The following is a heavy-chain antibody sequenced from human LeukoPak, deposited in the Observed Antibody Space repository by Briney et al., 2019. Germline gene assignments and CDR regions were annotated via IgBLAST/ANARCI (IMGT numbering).Heavy chain of an antibody. Sequence: GGSLRLSCAASGFTFTSYWMSWVRQPPGKRLERLAKINQDGSEKYYMDSVKGRFTISRDNAKNSVYLQMNSLRAADTAVYYCARGVLNPQLYGYWGQGTLVTVSS. D-gene: IGHD2-2*01. CDR1: GFTFTSYW. CDR3: ARGVLNPQLYGY. V-gene: IGHV3-7*01. CDR2: INQDGSEK. J-gene: IGHJ4*02.